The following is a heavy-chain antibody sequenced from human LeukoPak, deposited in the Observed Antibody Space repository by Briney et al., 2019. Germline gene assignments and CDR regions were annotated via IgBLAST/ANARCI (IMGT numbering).Heavy chain of an antibody. V-gene: IGHV4-38-2*02. J-gene: IGHJ4*02. CDR2: ISHIGSA. Sequence: SETLSLTCTVSAYSFSSEYSWAWIRQPPGQGLEWIGNISHIGSAYYNPSLKSRVTISIDTPKNQFSVKLSSVTAADTAVYYCTRGLSGYDQWGQGTLVTVSS. D-gene: IGHD5-12*01. CDR1: AYSFSSEYS. CDR3: TRGLSGYDQ.